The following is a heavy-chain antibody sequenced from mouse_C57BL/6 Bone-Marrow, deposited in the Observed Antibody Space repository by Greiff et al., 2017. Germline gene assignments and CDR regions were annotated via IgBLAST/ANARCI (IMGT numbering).Heavy chain of an antibody. V-gene: IGHV1-69*01. CDR3: AREGIYYDLDY. CDR1: GYTFTSYW. J-gene: IGHJ2*01. CDR2: IDPSDSYT. D-gene: IGHD2-1*01. Sequence: QVQLQQPGAELVMPGASVKLSCKASGYTFTSYWMHWVKQRPGQGLEWIGEIDPSDSYTNYNQKFKGKSTLTVDKSSRTAYMQLSSPTSEDSAVYYCAREGIYYDLDYWGQGTTLTVSS.